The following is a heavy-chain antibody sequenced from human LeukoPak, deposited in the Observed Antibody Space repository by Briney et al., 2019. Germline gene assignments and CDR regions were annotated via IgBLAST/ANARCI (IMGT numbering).Heavy chain of an antibody. D-gene: IGHD4/OR15-4a*01. CDR1: GGSISTYF. CDR2: IYYSGTT. CDR3: ARLPSGPMVTTPSPLDALDI. Sequence: PSETLSLTCSVSGGSISTYFWSWIRRPPGKGLEWIGYIYYSGTTNYNPSFKSRVTISVDTSKNHFSLKLTSATAADSAFYYCARLPSGPMVTTPSPLDALDIWGPGAMVTVSP. V-gene: IGHV4-59*01. J-gene: IGHJ3*02.